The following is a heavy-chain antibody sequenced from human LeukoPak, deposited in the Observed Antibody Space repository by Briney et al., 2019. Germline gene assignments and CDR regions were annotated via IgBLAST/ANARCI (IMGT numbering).Heavy chain of an antibody. CDR1: GFTFSSYS. D-gene: IGHD3-3*01. Sequence: GGSPRLSCAASGFTFSSYSMNWVRQAPGKGLEWVSSISSSSSYIYYADSVKGRFTISRDNAKNSLYLQMNSLRAEDTAVYYCARDGRYYDFWSGYLTHYYYYYMDVWGKGTTVTVSS. J-gene: IGHJ6*03. CDR2: ISSSSSYI. CDR3: ARDGRYYDFWSGYLTHYYYYYMDV. V-gene: IGHV3-21*01.